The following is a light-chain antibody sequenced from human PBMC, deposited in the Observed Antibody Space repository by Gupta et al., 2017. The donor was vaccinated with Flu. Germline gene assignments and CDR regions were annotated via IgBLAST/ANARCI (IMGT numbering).Light chain of an antibody. CDR3: QQYNSTPWT. CDR2: GAS. J-gene: IGKJ1*01. CDR1: QRISII. V-gene: IGKV3-15*01. Sequence: PATLAVLPGERATLSCRASQRISIIFAVYKQKPGQDTRILIYGASTRETGIPARFSGSGSGTDFTLTISSLQSEDVAVYYCQQYNSTPWTFGPGTRVEI.